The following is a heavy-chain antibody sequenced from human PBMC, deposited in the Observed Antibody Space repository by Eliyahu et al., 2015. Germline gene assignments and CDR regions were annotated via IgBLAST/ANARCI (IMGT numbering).Heavy chain of an antibody. J-gene: IGHJ4*02. CDR2: IIPILGIA. CDR3: ARDPRGWLQSSG. Sequence: QVQLVQSGAEVKKPGSSVKVSCKASGGPFSSYAISWVRQAPGQGLEWMGRIIPILGIANYAQKFQGRVTITADKSTSTAYMELSSLRSEDTAVYYCARDPRGWLQSSGWGQGTLVTVSS. CDR1: GGPFSSYA. D-gene: IGHD5-24*01. V-gene: IGHV1-69*09.